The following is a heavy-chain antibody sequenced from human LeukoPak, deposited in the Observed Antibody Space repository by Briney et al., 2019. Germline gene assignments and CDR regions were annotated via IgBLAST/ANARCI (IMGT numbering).Heavy chain of an antibody. V-gene: IGHV1-8*01. D-gene: IGHD1-1*01. J-gene: IGHJ6*03. CDR1: GYTFTSYD. Sequence: GASVKVSCKASGYTFTSYDINWVRQATGQGLEWMGWMNPNSGNTGYAQKFQGRVTMTRNTSISTAYMELSSLRSEDTAVYYCARGILERRPTRYYYMDVWGKGTTVTISS. CDR3: ARGILERRPTRYYYMDV. CDR2: MNPNSGNT.